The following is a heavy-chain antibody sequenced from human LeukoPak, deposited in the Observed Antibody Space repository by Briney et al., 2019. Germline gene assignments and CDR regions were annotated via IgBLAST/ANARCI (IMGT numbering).Heavy chain of an antibody. CDR2: MNPNSGNT. CDR3: ASTYYYDSTLGDDAFDI. Sequence: GASVKVSCKASGYTFTSYDINWVRQATGQGLEWMGWMNPNSGNTGYAQKFQGRVTMTRNTSISTAYMELSSLRSEDTAVYYCASTYYYDSTLGDDAFDIWGQGTMVTVSS. CDR1: GYTFTSYD. J-gene: IGHJ3*02. V-gene: IGHV1-8*01. D-gene: IGHD3-22*01.